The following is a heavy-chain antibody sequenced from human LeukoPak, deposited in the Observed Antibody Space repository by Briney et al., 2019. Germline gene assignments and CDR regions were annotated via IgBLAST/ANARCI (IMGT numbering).Heavy chain of an antibody. J-gene: IGHJ5*02. CDR3: VRDFRSADL. CDR2: IYVDGRTT. V-gene: IGHV3-74*01. CDR1: GFTFSNYW. Sequence: GGSLRLSCVASGFTFSNYWMHWVRQPLGKGLVWVSRIYVDGRTTNYADSVKGRFTISRDNAKNTVYLEMNSLSVEDTATYYCVRDFRSADLWGQGTLVTVTS.